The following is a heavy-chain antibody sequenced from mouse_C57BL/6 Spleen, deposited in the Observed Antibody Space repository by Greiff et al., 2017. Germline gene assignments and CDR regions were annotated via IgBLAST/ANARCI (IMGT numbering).Heavy chain of an antibody. V-gene: IGHV1-4*01. CDR3: ARDYYSLYAMDY. Sequence: VKLVESGAELARPGASVKMSCKASGYTFTSYTMHWVKQRPGQGLEWIGYINPSSGYTKYNQKFKDKATLTADKSSSTAYMQLSSLTSEDSAVYYCARDYYSLYAMDYWGQGTSVTVSS. CDR2: INPSSGYT. D-gene: IGHD2-12*01. J-gene: IGHJ4*01. CDR1: GYTFTSYT.